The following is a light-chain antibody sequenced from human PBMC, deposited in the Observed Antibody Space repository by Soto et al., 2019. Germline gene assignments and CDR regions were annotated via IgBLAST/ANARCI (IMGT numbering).Light chain of an antibody. J-gene: IGLJ3*02. V-gene: IGLV1-47*01. CDR1: SSNIGDNF. CDR2: RND. CDR3: ATWDDSFRGL. Sequence: QSVLTQPPSVSGTPGQRITISCSGDSSNIGDNFVYWYQQVPETAPKLLIYRNDERPSGVPDRFSASKSGTSASLAISGLRSEDEADYYCATWDDSFRGLFGGGTKVTVL.